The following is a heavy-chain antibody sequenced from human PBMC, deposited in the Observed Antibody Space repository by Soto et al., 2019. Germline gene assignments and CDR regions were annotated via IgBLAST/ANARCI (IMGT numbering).Heavy chain of an antibody. Sequence: SETLSLTCTVSGASVSSGSHYWSWIRQPPGKGLEWIAYIFHGGSTDYNPSLRGRVAISLDMSKNQLSLRLDSVTAADTAVYYCARDRYDTSNTFYPFDILGQCRLVT. J-gene: IGHJ3*02. V-gene: IGHV4-61*01. CDR1: GASVSSGSHY. D-gene: IGHD3-9*01. CDR3: ARDRYDTSNTFYPFDI. CDR2: IFHGGST.